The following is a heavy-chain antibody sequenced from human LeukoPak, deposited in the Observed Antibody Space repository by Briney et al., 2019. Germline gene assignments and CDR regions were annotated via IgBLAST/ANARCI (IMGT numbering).Heavy chain of an antibody. Sequence: GGSLRLSCAASGFTFSSYAMHWVCQAPGKGLEYVSAISSNGGSTYYANSVEGRFTISRDNSKNTLYLQMGSLRAEDMAVYYCARVESGWYLDYWGQGTLVTVSS. V-gene: IGHV3-64*01. J-gene: IGHJ4*02. CDR3: ARVESGWYLDY. CDR1: GFTFSSYA. D-gene: IGHD6-19*01. CDR2: ISSNGGST.